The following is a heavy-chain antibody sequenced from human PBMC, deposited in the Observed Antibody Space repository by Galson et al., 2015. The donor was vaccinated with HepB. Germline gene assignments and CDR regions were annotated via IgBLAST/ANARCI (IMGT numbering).Heavy chain of an antibody. CDR3: ARDHYYYYYYMDV. J-gene: IGHJ6*03. CDR2: ISAYNGNT. CDR1: GYTFTSYG. V-gene: IGHV1-18*04. Sequence: SVKVSCKASGYTFTSYGISWVRQAPGQGLEWMGWISAYNGNTNYAQKLQGRVTMTTDTSTSTAYMELSSLRSEDTAVYYCARDHYYYYYYMDVWGQGTLVTVSS.